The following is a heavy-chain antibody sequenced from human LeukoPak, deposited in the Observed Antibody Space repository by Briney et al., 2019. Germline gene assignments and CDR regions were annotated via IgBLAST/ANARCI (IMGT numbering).Heavy chain of an antibody. V-gene: IGHV1-3*01. D-gene: IGHD3-22*01. Sequence: GSSVKVSCKASGGTFSSYAISWVRQAPGQRLEWMGWIHAGNGNTKYSQKFQDRVTITGDTSASTAYMELSSLRSEDTAVYYCARDSGSGYYDYWGQGTLVTVSS. CDR2: IHAGNGNT. J-gene: IGHJ4*02. CDR3: ARDSGSGYYDY. CDR1: GGTFSSYA.